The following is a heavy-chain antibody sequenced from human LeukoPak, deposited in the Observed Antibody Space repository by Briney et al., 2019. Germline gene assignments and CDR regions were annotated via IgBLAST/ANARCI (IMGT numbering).Heavy chain of an antibody. V-gene: IGHV3-15*01. D-gene: IGHD1-14*01. J-gene: IGHJ4*02. CDR1: GFTFSNAW. CDR2: IKSKTDGGTT. Sequence: GGSLRLSCAASGFTFSNAWMSWVRQAPGKGLEWVGRIKSKTDGGTTDYAAPVKGRFTISRDDSKNTLYLQMNSLKTEDTAVYYCTTQPGDTSYYFDYWGQGTLVTVSS. CDR3: TTQPGDTSYYFDY.